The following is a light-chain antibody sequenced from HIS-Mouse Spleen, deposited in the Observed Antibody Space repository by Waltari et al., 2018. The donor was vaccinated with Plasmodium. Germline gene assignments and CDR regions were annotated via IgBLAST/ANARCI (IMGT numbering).Light chain of an antibody. CDR3: YSTDSSGNHRV. Sequence: SYELTQPPSVSVSPGQTARITCPGDALPKKYSYSYQQKSGQAPVLVICEDSKRPSGIPERFSGSSSGTMATLTISGAQVEDEADYYCYSTDSSGNHRVFGGGTKLTVL. J-gene: IGLJ3*02. CDR2: EDS. V-gene: IGLV3-10*01. CDR1: ALPKKY.